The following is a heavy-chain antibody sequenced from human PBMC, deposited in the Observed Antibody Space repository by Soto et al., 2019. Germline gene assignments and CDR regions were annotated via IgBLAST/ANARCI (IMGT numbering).Heavy chain of an antibody. J-gene: IGHJ3*02. CDR1: GFTFRSYG. CDR3: VRERAPFDAFDI. CDR2: IWDNGNNK. V-gene: IGHV3-33*01. Sequence: GGSLRLSCAASGFTFRSYGMHWVRQAPGGGLEWVTVIWDNGNNKYYSDSVRGRFTIFRDNSKNTLYLQMDSLRAEDTALYYCVRERAPFDAFDIWGQGTMVTVSS.